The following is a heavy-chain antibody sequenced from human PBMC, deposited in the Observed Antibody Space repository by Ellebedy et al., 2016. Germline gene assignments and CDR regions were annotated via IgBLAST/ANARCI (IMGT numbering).Heavy chain of an antibody. J-gene: IGHJ4*02. CDR2: ISVNGDST. Sequence: GESLKISCSASGFTFSTYGMHWVRQAPEKGLEYVSAISVNGDSTYYADSVKGRFTISRDNSKNTLYLQMSSLRAGDTAVYYCVKNKAVGGTRVDWGQGTLVTVSS. D-gene: IGHD6-19*01. V-gene: IGHV3-64D*06. CDR3: VKNKAVGGTRVD. CDR1: GFTFSTYG.